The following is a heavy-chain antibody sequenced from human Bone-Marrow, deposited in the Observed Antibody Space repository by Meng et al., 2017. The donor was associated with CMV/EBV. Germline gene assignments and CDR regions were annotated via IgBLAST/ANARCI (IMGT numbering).Heavy chain of an antibody. D-gene: IGHD6-6*01. CDR2: ISSSSSYI. J-gene: IGHJ4*02. V-gene: IGHV3-21*04. Sequence: GGSLRLSCAASGFTFSSYSMNWVRQAPGKGLEWVSSISSSSSYIYYADSVKGRFTLSRDNAKNSLYLQMNSLRAEDTAVYYCASDPLSSIAPRGEYWGQGTLVTVSS. CDR1: GFTFSSYS. CDR3: ASDPLSSIAPRGEY.